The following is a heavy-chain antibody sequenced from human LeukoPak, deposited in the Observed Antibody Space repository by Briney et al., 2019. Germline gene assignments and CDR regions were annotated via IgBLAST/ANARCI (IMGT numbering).Heavy chain of an antibody. CDR3: ARAMRSGYYHTLFDY. CDR2: ISSSRSYI. J-gene: IGHJ4*02. CDR1: GFTFSTYS. V-gene: IGHV3-21*01. D-gene: IGHD3-22*01. Sequence: PGGSLRLSCAASGFTFSTYSMNWVRQAPGKGLEWVSAISSSRSYIYYADSVKGRFTISRDNAKNSLYLQMNSLRAEDTAVYYCARAMRSGYYHTLFDYWGQGTLVTVSS.